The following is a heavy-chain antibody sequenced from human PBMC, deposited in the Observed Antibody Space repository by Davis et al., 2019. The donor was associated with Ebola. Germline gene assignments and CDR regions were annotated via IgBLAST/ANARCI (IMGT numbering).Heavy chain of an antibody. CDR2: IYPGDSDA. CDR3: ARLGLWFGELFGDY. CDR1: GYTFSNYW. D-gene: IGHD3-10*01. J-gene: IGHJ4*02. Sequence: PGGSLRLSCKGSGYTFSNYWLVWVRQMPGKGLEWMGIIYPGDSDARYSPSFQGHVTFSAAKSSNTAYLQWSSLKASDTAMYYCARLGLWFGELFGDYWGQGTLGTVSS. V-gene: IGHV5-51*01.